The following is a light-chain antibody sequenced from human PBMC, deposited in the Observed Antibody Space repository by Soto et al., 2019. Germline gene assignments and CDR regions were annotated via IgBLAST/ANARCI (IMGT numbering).Light chain of an antibody. Sequence: QAVVTQPPSVSGAPGQRVTISCTGSSSNVGAGSDLHWYQQLPGTAPKLLIYGNNNRPSGVPDRFSGSKSGTSASLAISGLQAEDEADYYCQSYDSSLSGGVFGGGTKVTVL. CDR1: SSNVGAGSD. J-gene: IGLJ3*02. V-gene: IGLV1-40*01. CDR2: GNN. CDR3: QSYDSSLSGGV.